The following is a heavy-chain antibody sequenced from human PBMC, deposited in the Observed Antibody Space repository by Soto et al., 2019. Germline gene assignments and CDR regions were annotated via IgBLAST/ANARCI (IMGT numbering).Heavy chain of an antibody. V-gene: IGHV4-30-2*01. Sequence: SETLSLTCVVSGGSISSGGYSWSWIRQPPGKGLEWIGYIYHSGSTYYNPSLKSRVTISVDRSKNQFSLKLNSVTAADTAVYYCARESRYCSSTTCSPYWFDPWGQGTLVTVSS. D-gene: IGHD2-2*01. CDR3: ARESRYCSSTTCSPYWFDP. CDR1: GGSISSGGYS. J-gene: IGHJ5*02. CDR2: IYHSGST.